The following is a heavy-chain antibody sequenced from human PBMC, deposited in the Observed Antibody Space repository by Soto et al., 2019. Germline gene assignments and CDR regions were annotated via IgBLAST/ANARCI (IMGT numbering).Heavy chain of an antibody. CDR3: ARALGCSSTSCYEGYYFDY. Sequence: ASVKVSCKASGYTFTSYGISWVRQAPGQGLEWMGWISAYNGNTNYAQKLQGRVTMTTGTSTSTAYMELRSLRSDDTAVYYCARALGCSSTSCYEGYYFDYWGQGTLVTVSS. D-gene: IGHD2-2*01. V-gene: IGHV1-18*01. CDR2: ISAYNGNT. J-gene: IGHJ4*02. CDR1: GYTFTSYG.